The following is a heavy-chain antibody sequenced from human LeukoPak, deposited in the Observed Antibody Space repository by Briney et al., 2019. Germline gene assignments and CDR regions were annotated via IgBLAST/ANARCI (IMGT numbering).Heavy chain of an antibody. CDR1: GGSISNYY. CDR3: ARDGAATFSDY. D-gene: IGHD1-26*01. J-gene: IGHJ4*02. CDR2: LYASGST. Sequence: SETLSLTCTVSGGSISNYYWSWTRQPAGKGLEYIGRLYASGSTDYSPSLRSQVTMSLDTSKNQFSLMLTSATAADTAIYYCARDGAATFSDYWGQGDLVTVSS. V-gene: IGHV4-4*07.